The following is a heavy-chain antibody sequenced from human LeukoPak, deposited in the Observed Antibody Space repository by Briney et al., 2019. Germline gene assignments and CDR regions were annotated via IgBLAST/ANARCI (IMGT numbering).Heavy chain of an antibody. V-gene: IGHV4-31*03. CDR3: ATEQRRDYSETSGQQSPGGDYYYYGMDV. D-gene: IGHD3-22*01. CDR1: GGSISSGDYY. CDR2: FYYRGNT. J-gene: IGHJ6*02. Sequence: PSQTLSLTCTVSGGSISSGDYYWSWIRQPPGKGLEWIGNFYYRGNTYYNPSLKSRVTISEDTSKNQFSLKVNSVTAADTAVYYCATEQRRDYSETSGQQSPGGDYYYYGMDVWGQGTTVTVSS.